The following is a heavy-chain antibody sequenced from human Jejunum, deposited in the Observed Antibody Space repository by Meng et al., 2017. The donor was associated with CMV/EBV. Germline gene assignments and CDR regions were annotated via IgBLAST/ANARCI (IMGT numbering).Heavy chain of an antibody. V-gene: IGHV3-7*01. CDR2: IKEDVSER. D-gene: IGHD2-21*01. CDR3: ARQKCDGDCDMDV. J-gene: IGHJ6*02. CDR1: GFTFSNYW. Sequence: ASGFTFSNYWMNWVRQAPGKGLEWVANIKEDVSERNYVDSVKGRFTISRDNAKNSMYLQMDSLRVEDTAVYYCARQKCDGDCDMDVWGQGTTVTVSS.